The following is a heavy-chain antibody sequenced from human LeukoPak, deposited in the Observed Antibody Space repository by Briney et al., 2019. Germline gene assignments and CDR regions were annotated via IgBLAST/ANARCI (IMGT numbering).Heavy chain of an antibody. D-gene: IGHD3/OR15-3a*01. J-gene: IGHJ4*02. CDR3: AKRGVVIRVILVGFHKEAYYFES. Sequence: GGSLRLSCAVSGITLNNYGMTWVRQAPGKGLGWVAGISDSGGSTKYADSVKGRFTISRDNPKNTLYLQMNSLRADDTAVYFCAKRGVVIRVILVGFHKEAYYFESWGQGALVTVSS. CDR2: ISDSGGST. V-gene: IGHV3-23*01. CDR1: GITLNNYG.